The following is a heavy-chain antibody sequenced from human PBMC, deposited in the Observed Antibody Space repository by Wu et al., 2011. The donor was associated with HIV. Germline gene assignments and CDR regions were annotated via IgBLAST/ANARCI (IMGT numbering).Heavy chain of an antibody. CDR1: GGTFNSYA. CDR3: ARSGEAAEYYYYYMNV. Sequence: QVQPVQSGAEVKKPGSSVKVSCKASGGTFNSYAISWVRQAPGQGLEWMGGIIAIFGTTNYARKFQGRVTVSADRSTTTVHMELRSLRSEDTAVYYCARSGEAAEYYYYYMNVWGTGTTVTVSS. D-gene: IGHD2-15*01. J-gene: IGHJ6*03. V-gene: IGHV1-69*14. CDR2: IIAIFGTT.